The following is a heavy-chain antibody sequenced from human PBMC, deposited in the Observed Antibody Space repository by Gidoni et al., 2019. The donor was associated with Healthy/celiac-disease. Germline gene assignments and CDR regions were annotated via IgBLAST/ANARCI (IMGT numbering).Heavy chain of an antibody. CDR3: ARTANWFDP. D-gene: IGHD2-21*02. CDR1: GYTFTGDY. Sequence: QVQLVQSGAAVKKPGALVKVSCKASGYTFTGDYRHWVRQTPGQGLEGMGWINPNSGGTNYAQKFEGMVTRTRDTSISTAYMELGRLRSDDTAVYYCARTANWFDPWGQGTLVTVSS. V-gene: IGHV1-2*02. J-gene: IGHJ5*02. CDR2: INPNSGGT.